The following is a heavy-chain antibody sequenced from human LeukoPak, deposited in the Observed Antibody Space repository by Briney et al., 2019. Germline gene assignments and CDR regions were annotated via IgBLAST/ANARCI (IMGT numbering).Heavy chain of an antibody. Sequence: PSETLSLTCTVSNDSISPLYWGWIRQPPGKGLEFIGYIFYSGTTNFNPSLKSQVTLSVDTSKNQFSLRLNSVTAADTAVYYCARGGSAAKYYFDSWGQGTLVTVSS. J-gene: IGHJ4*02. D-gene: IGHD6-13*01. CDR1: NDSISPLY. V-gene: IGHV4-59*11. CDR3: ARGGSAAKYYFDS. CDR2: IFYSGTT.